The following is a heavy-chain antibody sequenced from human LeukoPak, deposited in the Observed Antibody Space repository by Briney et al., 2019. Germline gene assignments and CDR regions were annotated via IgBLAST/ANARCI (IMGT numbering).Heavy chain of an antibody. CDR3: AREGPATAVAGTRNAFDI. J-gene: IGHJ3*02. CDR2: IYYSGST. V-gene: IGHV4-59*12. D-gene: IGHD6-19*01. CDR1: GRSIISYY. Sequence: SETLSLPCSVTGRSIISYYWSWTRPPPGTGLEWIGHIYYSGSTNYNPSLKSRVTISVDTSKNQFSLKLSSVTAADTAVYYCAREGPATAVAGTRNAFDIWGQGTMVTVSS.